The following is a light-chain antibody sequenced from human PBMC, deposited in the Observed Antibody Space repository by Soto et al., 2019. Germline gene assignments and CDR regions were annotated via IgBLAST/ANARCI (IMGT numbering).Light chain of an antibody. Sequence: DIHMTQSPSTQSASVGDRVTITCRASQSISLWVAWYQQKPGRAPNLLIYKKSSLETGVTSRFSGSGSGTEFTLTISSLQPDDFATYYCQHYKDYSWTFGQGTKVEVK. V-gene: IGKV1-5*03. CDR3: QHYKDYSWT. J-gene: IGKJ1*01. CDR1: QSISLW. CDR2: KKS.